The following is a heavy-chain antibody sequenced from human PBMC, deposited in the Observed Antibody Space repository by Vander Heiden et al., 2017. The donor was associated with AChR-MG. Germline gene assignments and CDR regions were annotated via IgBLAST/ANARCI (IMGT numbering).Heavy chain of an antibody. CDR3: ARRGYCSSTSCSKAYYYYMDV. Sequence: EVQLVQSGAEVKKPGESLKISCKGSGYSFTSYWIGWVRQMPGKGLEWMGIIYPGDSDTRYSPSFQGQVTISADKSISTAYLQWSSLKASDTAMYYCARRGYCSSTSCSKAYYYYMDVWGKGTTVTVSS. J-gene: IGHJ6*03. CDR1: GYSFTSYW. V-gene: IGHV5-51*01. CDR2: IYPGDSDT. D-gene: IGHD2-2*01.